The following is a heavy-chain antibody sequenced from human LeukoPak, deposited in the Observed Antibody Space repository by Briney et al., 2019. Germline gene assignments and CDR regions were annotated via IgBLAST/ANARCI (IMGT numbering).Heavy chain of an antibody. CDR1: GFTFSNYW. V-gene: IGHV3-7*04. D-gene: IGHD3-9*01. CDR3: ARGLGYTRRQTGAAY. CDR2: IDEDGNEK. Sequence: PGGSLRLSCAASGFTFSNYWMSWVRQTPGKGLEWVASIDEDGNEKFYFDSVRARFTISRDNAKNSLHLQMNSLRVEDMAVYFCARGLGYTRRQTGAAYWGQGTLVTVSS. J-gene: IGHJ4*02.